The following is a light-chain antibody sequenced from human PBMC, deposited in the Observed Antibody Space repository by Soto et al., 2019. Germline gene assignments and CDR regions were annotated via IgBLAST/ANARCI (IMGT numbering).Light chain of an antibody. V-gene: IGLV2-14*01. CDR1: ASDVGGYKY. CDR3: SSFSSGSSLVV. CDR2: EVS. Sequence: QSALTQPASVSGSLGQSITISCSGTASDVGGYKYVSWYQQSPGKAPKLMIYEVSNRPSGISNRFSGSKSGNTASLTISGLQAEDEADYYCSSFSSGSSLVVFGGGTKLTDL. J-gene: IGLJ2*01.